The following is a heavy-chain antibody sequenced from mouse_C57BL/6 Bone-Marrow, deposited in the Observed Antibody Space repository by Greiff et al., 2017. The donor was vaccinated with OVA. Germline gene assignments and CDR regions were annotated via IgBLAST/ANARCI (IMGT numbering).Heavy chain of an antibody. CDR2: IYPSDSET. Sequence: VQLQQPGAELVRPGSSVKLSCKASGYTFTSYWMDWVKQRPGQGLEWIGNIYPSDSETHYNQKFKDKATLTVDKSSSTAYMQLSSLTSEDSAVYYCARWDSSGYSFDYWGQGTTLTVSS. CDR3: ARWDSSGYSFDY. V-gene: IGHV1-61*01. CDR1: GYTFTSYW. D-gene: IGHD3-2*02. J-gene: IGHJ2*01.